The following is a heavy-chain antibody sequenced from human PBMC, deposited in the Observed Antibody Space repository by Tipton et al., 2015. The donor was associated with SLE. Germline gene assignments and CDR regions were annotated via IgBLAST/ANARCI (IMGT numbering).Heavy chain of an antibody. V-gene: IGHV4-59*08. CDR1: GGSFTNYQ. CDR2: VYDRGTT. CDR3: ARRYGTSFDY. J-gene: IGHJ4*02. D-gene: IGHD2-8*01. Sequence: LRLSCTASGGSFTNYQWNWIRQSPEKGLEWLGYVYDRGTTNYNPSLKSRLTLSMDTSKNQFSLRVSSVTAADTAVYYCARRYGTSFDYWDQGTLVTVSS.